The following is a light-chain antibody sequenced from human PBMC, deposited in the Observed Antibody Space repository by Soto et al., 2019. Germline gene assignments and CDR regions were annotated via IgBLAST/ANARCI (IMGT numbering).Light chain of an antibody. CDR3: QSYDSSLSGYVI. V-gene: IGLV1-40*01. CDR2: GNS. J-gene: IGLJ2*01. Sequence: QSVLTQPPSVSGAPGQRVTISCTGSSSNIGTPYDVHWYRQLPGTAPKLLIYGNSNRPSGVPDRFSGSKSGTSASLAITGLQAEDEADYYCQSYDSSLSGYVIFGGGTQLTVL. CDR1: SSNIGTPYD.